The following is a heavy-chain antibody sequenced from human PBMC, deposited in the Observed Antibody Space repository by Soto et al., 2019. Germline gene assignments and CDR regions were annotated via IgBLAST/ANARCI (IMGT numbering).Heavy chain of an antibody. D-gene: IGHD2-2*01. J-gene: IGHJ4*02. CDR2: ISSSSSYI. V-gene: IGHV3-21*01. CDR3: ARAIAPAYFSSTSCYVRYFDY. CDR1: GCTLSSYS. Sequence: GVLRLSCAASGCTLSSYSMNLCRQAPGQGLEWVSSISSSSSYIYYADSVKGRFTISRDNAKNSLYLQMNSLRAEDTAVYYCARAIAPAYFSSTSCYVRYFDYWGKGPLVTVSS.